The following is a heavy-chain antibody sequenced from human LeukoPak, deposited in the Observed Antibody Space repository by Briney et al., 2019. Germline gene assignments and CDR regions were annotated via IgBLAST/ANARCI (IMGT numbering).Heavy chain of an antibody. Sequence: SETLSLTCTVSGDSISYYYWSWIRQPPGKGLEWIGYIHYSGSTNYNPSLQSRVTISVDTSKNHFSLKLSSVTAADTAVYYCARLNSSSSHFYYYYYYGMDVWGQGTTVTVSS. CDR1: GDSISYYY. CDR3: ARLNSSSSHFYYYYYYGMDV. D-gene: IGHD6-13*01. V-gene: IGHV4-59*08. J-gene: IGHJ6*02. CDR2: IHYSGST.